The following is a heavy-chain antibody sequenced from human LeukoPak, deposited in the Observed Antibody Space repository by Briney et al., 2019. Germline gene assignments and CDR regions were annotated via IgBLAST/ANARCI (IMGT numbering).Heavy chain of an antibody. CDR2: IYYSGST. CDR3: AAHRGYNWNYFDY. Sequence: PSETLSLTCTVSGGSISSYYWSWIRQPPGKGLEWIGYIYYSGSTNYNPSLKSRVTISVHTSKNQFSLKLSSVTAADTAVYYCAAHRGYNWNYFDYWGQGTLVTVSS. J-gene: IGHJ4*02. V-gene: IGHV4-59*01. CDR1: GGSISSYY. D-gene: IGHD1-20*01.